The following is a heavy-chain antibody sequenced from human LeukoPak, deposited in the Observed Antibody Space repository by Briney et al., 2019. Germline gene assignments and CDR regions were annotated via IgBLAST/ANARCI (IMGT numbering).Heavy chain of an antibody. V-gene: IGHV3-9*01. D-gene: IGHD2-21*01. Sequence: GGSLRLSCAASGFRFDSYAMHWVRQPPGKGLEWVSGISYNSGSIGYEDSVKGQFTVSRDNAKSSLILQMNSLRPEDTAVYFCAKVGEVSLDSWGQGTLVTVSS. CDR2: ISYNSGSI. CDR3: AKVGEVSLDS. J-gene: IGHJ4*02. CDR1: GFRFDSYA.